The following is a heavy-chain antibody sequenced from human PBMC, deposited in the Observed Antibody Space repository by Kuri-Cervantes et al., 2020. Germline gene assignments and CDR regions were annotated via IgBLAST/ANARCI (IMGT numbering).Heavy chain of an antibody. CDR2: ISGSGGST. CDR3: AKVEGGGWEDAFDI. D-gene: IGHD6-19*01. CDR1: GFTFSSYA. V-gene: IGHV3-23*01. J-gene: IGHJ3*02. Sequence: GESLKISCAASGFTFSSYAMSWVRQAPGKGLEWVSAISGSGGSTYYADSVKGRFTISRDNSKNTLYLQMNSLRAEDTAVYYCAKVEGGGWEDAFDIWGQGIMVTVSS.